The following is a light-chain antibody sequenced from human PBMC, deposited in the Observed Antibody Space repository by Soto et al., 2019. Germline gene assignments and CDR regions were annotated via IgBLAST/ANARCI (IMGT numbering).Light chain of an antibody. CDR2: DAS. Sequence: DIQMTQSPSALSASVGDRVTITCRASQTISTWLAWYQQKPGNAPQAIIYDASKLERGVPPRFSGSGSGTDFTLTISSLQPEDFATYYCQQYSTSSRTFGQGTKVDIK. V-gene: IGKV1-5*01. CDR1: QTISTW. J-gene: IGKJ1*01. CDR3: QQYSTSSRT.